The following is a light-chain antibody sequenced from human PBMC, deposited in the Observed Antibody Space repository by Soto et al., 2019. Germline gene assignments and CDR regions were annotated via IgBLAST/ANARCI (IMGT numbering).Light chain of an antibody. CDR2: ETS. J-gene: IGKJ1*01. CDR1: QSVNNNF. CDR3: QQYGCSPKT. Sequence: EIVLTQSPGTLSLSPGERATLSCRASQSVNNNFLAWYQQKPGQAPRLLIYETSIRATDIPDRFSGSGSGTDFTLTISRLQPEDSAVYHCQQYGCSPKTFGQGTKVEIK. V-gene: IGKV3-20*01.